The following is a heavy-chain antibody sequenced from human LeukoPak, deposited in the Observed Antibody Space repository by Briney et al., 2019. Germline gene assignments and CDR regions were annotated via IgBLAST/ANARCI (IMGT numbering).Heavy chain of an antibody. D-gene: IGHD3-10*01. J-gene: IGHJ3*02. Sequence: SETLSLTCTVSGDSISSNYWNWIRQPPGKGLEWIGYVYYSGSTKYNPSLKSRVTISVDTPKNQFSLKLSSVTAADTAIYYCARRRKVGAGDAFDIWGQGTMVTVSS. CDR1: GDSISSNY. V-gene: IGHV4-59*08. CDR2: VYYSGST. CDR3: ARRRKVGAGDAFDI.